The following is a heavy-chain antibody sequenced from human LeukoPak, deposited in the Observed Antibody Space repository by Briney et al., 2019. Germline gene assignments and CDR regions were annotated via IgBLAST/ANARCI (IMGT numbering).Heavy chain of an antibody. J-gene: IGHJ4*02. CDR3: VRGKYGSGQAY. V-gene: IGHV3-74*01. CDR1: GFSVSSNY. D-gene: IGHD6-19*01. Sequence: GGSLRLSCAASGFSVSSNYMSWVRQAPGKGLVWVSRIKPDGSTTTYADSVKGRFTISRDNAKSTLYLQMNSLRAEDTAVYYCVRGKYGSGQAYWGQGTLVTVSS. CDR2: IKPDGSTT.